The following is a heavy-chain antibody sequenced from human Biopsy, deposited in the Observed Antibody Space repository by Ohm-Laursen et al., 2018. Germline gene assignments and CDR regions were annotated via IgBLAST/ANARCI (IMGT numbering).Heavy chain of an antibody. Sequence: SLRLSCAASGFTFGNYAIHWVRQAPGRGLEWVAVIWYDGSNKYYADSVKGRFTISRDDPKNTLYLQMNSLRAEDTAVYYCAREGDDSSGYTPHYFDYWGQGTLVTVSS. CDR3: AREGDDSSGYTPHYFDY. CDR1: GFTFGNYA. CDR2: IWYDGSNK. V-gene: IGHV3-33*08. J-gene: IGHJ4*02. D-gene: IGHD3-22*01.